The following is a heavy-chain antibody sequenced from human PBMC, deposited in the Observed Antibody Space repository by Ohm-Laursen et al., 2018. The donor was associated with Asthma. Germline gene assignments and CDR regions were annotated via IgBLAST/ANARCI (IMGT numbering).Heavy chain of an antibody. Sequence: SLRLSCAASGFTFSDYYMSWIRQAPGKGLEWVSYISSSSSYTNYADSVKGRFTISRDNAKNSLYLQMNSLRDEDTAVYYCARGGHYDYVWEKNWFDPWGQGTLVTVSS. CDR2: ISSSSSYT. J-gene: IGHJ5*02. V-gene: IGHV3-11*06. CDR3: ARGGHYDYVWEKNWFDP. D-gene: IGHD3-16*01. CDR1: GFTFSDYY.